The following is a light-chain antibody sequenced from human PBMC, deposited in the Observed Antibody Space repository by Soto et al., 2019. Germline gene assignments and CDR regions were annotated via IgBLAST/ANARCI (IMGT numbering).Light chain of an antibody. CDR1: QSISSY. CDR2: AAS. Sequence: DSQINQSPSSLSASVGDSIAITCRASQSISSYLNWYQQKPGKAPKLLISAASILQSGVPSRFSGSGSGTDFTLTISNLQPEDFAGYYCQQTYSSPITFGQGTRLEIK. CDR3: QQTYSSPIT. V-gene: IGKV1-39*01. J-gene: IGKJ5*01.